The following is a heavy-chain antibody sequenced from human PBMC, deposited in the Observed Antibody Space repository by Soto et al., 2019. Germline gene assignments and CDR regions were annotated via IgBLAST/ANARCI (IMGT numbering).Heavy chain of an antibody. CDR1: GFTFSNAW. Sequence: EVQLVESGGGLVKPGGSLRLSCAASGFTFSNAWMSWVRQAPGKGLEWVGRIKSKTDGGTTDYAAPVKGRFTISRDDSKNTLYLQINSLKTEDTAVYYCTTDGRTAMGNYYYYYYMDVWGKGTTVTVSS. V-gene: IGHV3-15*01. J-gene: IGHJ6*03. D-gene: IGHD5-18*01. CDR2: IKSKTDGGTT. CDR3: TTDGRTAMGNYYYYYYMDV.